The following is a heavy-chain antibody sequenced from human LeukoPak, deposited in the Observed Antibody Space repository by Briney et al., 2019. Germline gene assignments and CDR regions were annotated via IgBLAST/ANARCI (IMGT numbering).Heavy chain of an antibody. D-gene: IGHD3-9*01. J-gene: IGHJ4*02. CDR1: GGSFSGYY. Sequence: SEALSLTCAVHGGSFSGYYWSWLRQPPGKGLDWIGEINHSGSTNYNPSLKSRVTISVDTSKNQFSLKLTSVTAADTAVYYCARVNPGLRYFGYWGQGTLVTVSS. V-gene: IGHV4-34*01. CDR3: ARVNPGLRYFGY. CDR2: INHSGST.